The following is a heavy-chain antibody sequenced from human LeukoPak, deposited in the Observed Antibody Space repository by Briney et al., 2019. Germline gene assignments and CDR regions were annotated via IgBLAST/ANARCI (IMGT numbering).Heavy chain of an antibody. CDR3: AKTHYYDSSGVPGDY. CDR2: ISHDGSNP. Sequence: SGRSLRLSCAASGFTFSSYGMHWVRQAPGKGLEWVAVISHDGSNPYYADSVKGRFTISRDNSKNTLYLQMSSLRAEDTAVYYCAKTHYYDSSGVPGDYWGQGTLVTVSS. D-gene: IGHD3-22*01. J-gene: IGHJ4*02. V-gene: IGHV3-30*18. CDR1: GFTFSSYG.